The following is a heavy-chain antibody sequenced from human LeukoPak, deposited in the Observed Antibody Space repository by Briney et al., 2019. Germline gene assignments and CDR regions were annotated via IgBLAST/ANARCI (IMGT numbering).Heavy chain of an antibody. Sequence: SETLSLTCAVYGGSFSGYYWSWIRQPPGKGLEWIGEINHSGSTNYNPSLKSRVTISVDTSKNQFSLKLSSVTAAETAVYYCARHPYYDYVWGSYRPSGPFDYWGQGTLVTVSS. V-gene: IGHV4-34*01. CDR2: INHSGST. CDR1: GGSFSGYY. J-gene: IGHJ4*02. CDR3: ARHPYYDYVWGSYRPSGPFDY. D-gene: IGHD3-16*02.